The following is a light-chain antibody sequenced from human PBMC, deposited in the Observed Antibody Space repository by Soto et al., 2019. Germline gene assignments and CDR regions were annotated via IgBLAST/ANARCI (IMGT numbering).Light chain of an antibody. J-gene: IGKJ1*01. CDR2: KAS. Sequence: DIQMTQSPSTLSGSVGDRVTITCRASQTISSWLAWYQQKPGKAPKLLIYKASTLKSGVPSRFSGSGSVTEFTLTISSLQPDDFAPYYCQHYNSYSEAFGQGTKVELK. CDR1: QTISSW. CDR3: QHYNSYSEA. V-gene: IGKV1-5*03.